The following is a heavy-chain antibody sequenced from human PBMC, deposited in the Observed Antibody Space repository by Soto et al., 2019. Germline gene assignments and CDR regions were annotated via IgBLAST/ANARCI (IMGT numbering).Heavy chain of an antibody. D-gene: IGHD2-15*01. CDR3: ASSRDIVVVVADPGGSGMDV. J-gene: IGHJ6*02. CDR1: GGTFSSYA. CDR2: IIPIFGTA. V-gene: IGHV1-69*13. Sequence: GASVKVSCKASGGTFSSYAISWVRQAPGQGLEWMGGIIPIFGTANYAQKFQGRVTITADESTGTAYMELSSLRSEDTAVYYCASSRDIVVVVADPGGSGMDVWGQGTTVTVSS.